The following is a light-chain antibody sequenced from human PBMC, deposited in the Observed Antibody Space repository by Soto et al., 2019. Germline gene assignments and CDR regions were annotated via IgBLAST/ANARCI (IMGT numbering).Light chain of an antibody. CDR1: QGISNY. Sequence: DIQMPQSPSAMSASVGDRVTITCRASQGISNYVVWFQQKPGKVPKLLIYAASSLQSGVPSRFSGSGFGTEFTLTVSSLQNEDFATYYCLQQQSYPHTLGQETKLEIK. CDR2: AAS. V-gene: IGKV1-17*03. CDR3: LQQQSYPHT. J-gene: IGKJ2*01.